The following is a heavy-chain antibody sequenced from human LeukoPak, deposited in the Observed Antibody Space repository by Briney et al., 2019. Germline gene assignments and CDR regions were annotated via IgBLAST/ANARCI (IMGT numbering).Heavy chain of an antibody. CDR1: GFTFSSYD. CDR3: AKELHWDQCGMDV. D-gene: IGHD4-11*01. V-gene: IGHV3-23*01. J-gene: IGHJ6*02. CDR2: IRGSGGST. Sequence: QAGGSLRLSCAASGFTFSSYDMSWVRQAPGKGLEWVSGIRGSGGSTYYADSVKGRFTISRDNSKNTLYLQMNSLRAEDTAVYYCAKELHWDQCGMDVWGQGTTVTVSS.